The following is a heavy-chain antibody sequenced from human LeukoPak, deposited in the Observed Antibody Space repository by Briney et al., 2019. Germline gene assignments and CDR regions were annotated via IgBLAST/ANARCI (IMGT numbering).Heavy chain of an antibody. V-gene: IGHV3-33*01. CDR3: ARVGVGAAADY. Sequence: GRSLRLSCAASGFTFSSYGMHWVRQAPGKGLEWVAIIWYDGDNKYYADSVKGRFTISRDNSKNTLYLQMNSLRAEGTAVYYCARVGVGAAADYWGQGTLVTVSS. CDR2: IWYDGDNK. D-gene: IGHD2-15*01. CDR1: GFTFSSYG. J-gene: IGHJ4*02.